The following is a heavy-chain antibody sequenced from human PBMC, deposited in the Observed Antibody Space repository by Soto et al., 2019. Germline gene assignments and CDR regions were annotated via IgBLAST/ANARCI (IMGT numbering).Heavy chain of an antibody. CDR2: IIPILGIA. J-gene: IGHJ5*02. Sequence: QVQLVQSGAEVKKPGSSVKVSCKASGGTFSSYTISWVRQAPGQRLEWMGRIIPILGIANYAQKFQGRVTITADKSTSTAYMEMSGVRSANTAVDYCARDNPEFLVVYCGGDCYTGCFGPWGQGTLVTVSS. D-gene: IGHD2-21*02. CDR3: ARDNPEFLVVYCGGDCYTGCFGP. V-gene: IGHV1-69*08. CDR1: GGTFSSYT.